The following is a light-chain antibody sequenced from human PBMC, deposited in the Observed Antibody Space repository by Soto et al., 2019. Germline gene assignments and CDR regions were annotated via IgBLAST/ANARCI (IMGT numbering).Light chain of an antibody. CDR2: VNDDGSH. CDR1: SGHSSYA. Sequence: QSVLTQSPSASASLGASVRLTCTLSSGHSSYAIAWHQQQPEKGPRYLMKVNDDGSHNKGDGIPARFSGSSSGAERYLTISSLQSEDEADYYCQTWGTGILVFGGGTKLTVL. V-gene: IGLV4-69*01. CDR3: QTWGTGILV. J-gene: IGLJ3*02.